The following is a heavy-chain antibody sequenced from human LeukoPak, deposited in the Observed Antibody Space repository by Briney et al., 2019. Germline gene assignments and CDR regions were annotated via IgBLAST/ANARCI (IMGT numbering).Heavy chain of an antibody. CDR3: ARWDYDFWSGYYNYYYYGMDV. CDR1: GYTFTSYG. D-gene: IGHD3-3*01. V-gene: IGHV1-18*01. Sequence: ASVKVSCKASGYTFTSYGISWVRQAPGQGLEWMGWISAYNGNTNYAQKLQGRVTMTTDTSTSTAYMELRSLRSDDTAVYYCARWDYDFWSGYYNYYYYGMDVWGQGTRSPSP. CDR2: ISAYNGNT. J-gene: IGHJ6*02.